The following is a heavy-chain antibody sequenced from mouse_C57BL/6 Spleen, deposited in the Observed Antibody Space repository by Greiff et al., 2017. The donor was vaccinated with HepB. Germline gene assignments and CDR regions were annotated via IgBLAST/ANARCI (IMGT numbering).Heavy chain of an antibody. D-gene: IGHD1-1*01. J-gene: IGHJ4*01. CDR3: ARGGRRGAMDY. CDR1: GFTFSDYG. CDR2: ISSGSSTI. Sequence: EVKVVESGGGLVKPGGSLKLSCAASGFTFSDYGMHWVRQAPEKGLEWVAYISSGSSTIYYADTVKGRFTISRDNAKNTLFLQMTSLRSEDTAMYYCARGGRRGAMDYWGQGTSVTVSS. V-gene: IGHV5-17*01.